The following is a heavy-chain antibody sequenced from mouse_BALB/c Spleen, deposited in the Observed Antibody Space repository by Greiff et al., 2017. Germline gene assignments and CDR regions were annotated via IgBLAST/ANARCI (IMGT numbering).Heavy chain of an antibody. CDR2: ISTYYGDA. CDR3: ARRAYDYDGFYAMDY. Sequence: VKLMESGAELVRPGVSVKISCKGSGYTFTDYAMHWVKQSHAKSLEWIGVISTYYGDASYNQKFKGKATMTVDKSSSTAYMELARLTSEDSAIYYCARRAYDYDGFYAMDYWGQGTSVTVSS. D-gene: IGHD2-4*01. V-gene: IGHV1S137*01. CDR1: GYTFTDYA. J-gene: IGHJ4*01.